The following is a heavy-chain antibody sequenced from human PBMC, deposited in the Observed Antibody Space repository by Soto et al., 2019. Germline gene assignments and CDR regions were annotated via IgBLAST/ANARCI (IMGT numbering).Heavy chain of an antibody. Sequence: EVQLVESGGGLVKPGGSLRLSCVGSGFTFSNAWMSWVRQGPGKGLEWVGRIRIKADGGTTDYGGPVKGRFTISRDDSENTLYLQMHSLKTEDTAVYYCTTDVAGYCSRTTCYMANGFDPWGQGTLVTLSS. V-gene: IGHV3-15*01. CDR3: TTDVAGYCSRTTCYMANGFDP. CDR1: GFTFSNAW. J-gene: IGHJ5*02. D-gene: IGHD2-2*02. CDR2: IRIKADGGTT.